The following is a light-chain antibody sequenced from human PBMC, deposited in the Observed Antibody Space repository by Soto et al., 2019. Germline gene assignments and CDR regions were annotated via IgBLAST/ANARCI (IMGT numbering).Light chain of an antibody. CDR2: RDI. CDR1: SIGSKN. CDR3: QVWDSSTVV. J-gene: IGLJ2*01. Sequence: SYELTQPLSVSVALGQTARITCGGNSIGSKNVHWYLQKPGQAPVLVIYRDINRHSGIPERFSGSNSGNTATLTISRAQAGDDADYYCQVWDSSTVVFGGGTKLTVL. V-gene: IGLV3-9*01.